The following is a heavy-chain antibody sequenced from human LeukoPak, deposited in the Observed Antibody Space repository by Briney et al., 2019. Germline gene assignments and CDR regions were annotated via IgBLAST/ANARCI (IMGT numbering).Heavy chain of an antibody. Sequence: SETLSLTCAVYGGSFSGYYWSWIRQPPGKGLEWIGEINHSGSTNYNLSLKSRVTISVDTSKNQFSLKLSSVTAADTAVYYCARDVPLSSTTSKWGFDYWGQGTLVTVSS. J-gene: IGHJ4*02. D-gene: IGHD2-2*01. CDR2: INHSGST. V-gene: IGHV4-34*01. CDR1: GGSFSGYY. CDR3: ARDVPLSSTTSKWGFDY.